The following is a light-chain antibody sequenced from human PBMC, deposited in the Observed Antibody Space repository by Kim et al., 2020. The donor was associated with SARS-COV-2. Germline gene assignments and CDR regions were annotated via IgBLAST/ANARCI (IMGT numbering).Light chain of an antibody. J-gene: IGKJ2*01. CDR3: HQYQSYPYT. Sequence: SASVGDRVTITCRASQRINSWLAWYQHQPGTAPKLLIYDASSLQSGVPPRFSGRGSGTEFTLTISSLQPDDFATYYCHQYQSYPYTFGQGTKLEIK. CDR2: DAS. CDR1: QRINSW. V-gene: IGKV1-5*01.